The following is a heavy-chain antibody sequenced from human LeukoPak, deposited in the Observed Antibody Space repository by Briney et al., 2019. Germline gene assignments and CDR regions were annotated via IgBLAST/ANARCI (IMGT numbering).Heavy chain of an antibody. J-gene: IGHJ3*02. CDR2: IYYGQTI. CDR1: AASISSSSHH. Sequence: SETLSLTCTISAASISSSSHHWGWIRQSPGKGLEWIGSIYYGQTIYYNPSLNSRVTISVVTSKDQFTLQLNSVTAADTAVYYCARVRKGLRSYAFDIWGQGTMVTVSS. V-gene: IGHV4-39*01. D-gene: IGHD3-16*01. CDR3: ARVRKGLRSYAFDI.